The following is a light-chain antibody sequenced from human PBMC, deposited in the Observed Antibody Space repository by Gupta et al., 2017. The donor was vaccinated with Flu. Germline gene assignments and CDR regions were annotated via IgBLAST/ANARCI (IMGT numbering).Light chain of an antibody. J-gene: IGLJ3*02. CDR2: RND. Sequence: MVTISCSGSNSNIDNYVFWYQQLPETAPNLLIYRNDERHSGGPERVSGSQSETSAALAISGLRAEDEADYYCETLDDSRSGHWVFGGGTKLTV. V-gene: IGLV1-47*01. CDR1: NSNIDNY. CDR3: ETLDDSRSGHWV.